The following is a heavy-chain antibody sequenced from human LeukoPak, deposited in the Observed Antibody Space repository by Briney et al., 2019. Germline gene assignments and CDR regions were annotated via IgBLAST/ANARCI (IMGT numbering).Heavy chain of an antibody. CDR1: GFTFSSYS. D-gene: IGHD2-15*01. V-gene: IGHV3-21*01. J-gene: IGHJ5*02. CDR3: ARGSLGYCSGGSCYPLSPNWFDP. CDR2: ISSSSSYI. Sequence: PGGSLRLSCGASGFTFSSYSMNWVRQAPGKGLEWVSSISSSSSYIYYADSVKGRFTISRDNAKNSLYLQMNSLRAEDTAVYYCARGSLGYCSGGSCYPLSPNWFDPWGQGTLVTVSS.